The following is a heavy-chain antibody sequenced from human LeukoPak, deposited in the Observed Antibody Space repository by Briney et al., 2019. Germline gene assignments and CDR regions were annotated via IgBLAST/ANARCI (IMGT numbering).Heavy chain of an antibody. D-gene: IGHD3-10*01. V-gene: IGHV1-69*02. CDR3: ARGPFTMVRENWFDP. Sequence: ASVKVSCKASGGTFSSYTISWVRQAPGQGLEWMGRIIPILGIANYAQKFQGRVTITADKSTSTAYMELSSLRSEDTAVCYCARGPFTMVRENWFDPWGQGTLVTVSS. CDR2: IIPILGIA. J-gene: IGHJ5*02. CDR1: GGTFSSYT.